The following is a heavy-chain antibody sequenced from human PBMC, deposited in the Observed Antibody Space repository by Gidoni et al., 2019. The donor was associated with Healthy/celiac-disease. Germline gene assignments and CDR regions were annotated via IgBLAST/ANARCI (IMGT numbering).Heavy chain of an antibody. V-gene: IGHV1-3*01. Sequence: VQSGAEVQNPGASVKVSCKASGYTFTSYAMHWVRQAPGQRLEWMGWINAGNGNTKYSQKFQGRVTITRDTSASTAYMELSSLRSEDTAVYYCARDKVTTQGNYYYYMDVWGKGTTVTVSS. CDR1: GYTFTSYA. D-gene: IGHD4-17*01. J-gene: IGHJ6*03. CDR3: ARDKVTTQGNYYYYMDV. CDR2: INAGNGNT.